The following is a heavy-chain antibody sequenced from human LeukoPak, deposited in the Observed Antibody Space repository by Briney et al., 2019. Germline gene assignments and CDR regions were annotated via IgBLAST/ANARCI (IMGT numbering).Heavy chain of an antibody. J-gene: IGHJ4*02. V-gene: IGHV4-4*07. Sequence: PSETLSLTCTVSGGSISSYYGSWIRQPAGKGLGWIGRIYTSGSTNYNPSLKGRITMSVDTSKNQFSLKLSSVTAADTAVYYCARESDYVWGSYLTHDYWGQGTLVTVSS. CDR3: ARESDYVWGSYLTHDY. D-gene: IGHD3-16*02. CDR2: IYTSGST. CDR1: GGSISSYY.